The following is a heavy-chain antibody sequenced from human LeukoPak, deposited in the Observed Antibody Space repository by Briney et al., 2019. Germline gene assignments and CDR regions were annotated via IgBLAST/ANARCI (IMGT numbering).Heavy chain of an antibody. D-gene: IGHD2-15*01. V-gene: IGHV3-7*03. CDR1: GFTFSSYW. Sequence: GGSLRLSCAASGFTFSSYWMSWVRQAPGKGLEWVANIKQDGSEKYYVDSVKGRLTISRDNAKNSLYLQMNSLRAEDTAVYYCASVLLRRYYFDYWGQGTLVTVSS. CDR2: IKQDGSEK. J-gene: IGHJ4*02. CDR3: ASVLLRRYYFDY.